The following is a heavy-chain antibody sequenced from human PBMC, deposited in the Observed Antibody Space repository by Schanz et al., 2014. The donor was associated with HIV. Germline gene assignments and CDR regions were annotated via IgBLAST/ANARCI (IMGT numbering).Heavy chain of an antibody. V-gene: IGHV3-30*04. D-gene: IGHD3-16*01. CDR2: ISSDGSYK. Sequence: HVQLVQSGGALVQPGRSVRLSCAASGFTFSSYAMHWVRQAPGKGLEWVAIISSDGSYKYYADSVKGRFTISRDNSKNTLFLQMNSLRGEDTAVYYCARVANWDYYGMDVWGRGTTVTVS. J-gene: IGHJ6*02. CDR1: GFTFSSYA. CDR3: ARVANWDYYGMDV.